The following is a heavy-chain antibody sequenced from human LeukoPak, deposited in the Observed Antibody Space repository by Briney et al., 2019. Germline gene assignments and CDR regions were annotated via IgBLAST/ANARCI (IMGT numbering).Heavy chain of an antibody. Sequence: ASVTVSCKASGYTFAGYYMHWVRQAPGRGLEWMGWINPNSGGTNYAQKFQGRVTMTRDTSISTAYMELSRLRSDDTAVYYCASSSWTMGQHAFDIWGQGTMVTVSS. CDR1: GYTFAGYY. V-gene: IGHV1-2*02. CDR2: INPNSGGT. D-gene: IGHD6-13*01. CDR3: ASSSWTMGQHAFDI. J-gene: IGHJ3*02.